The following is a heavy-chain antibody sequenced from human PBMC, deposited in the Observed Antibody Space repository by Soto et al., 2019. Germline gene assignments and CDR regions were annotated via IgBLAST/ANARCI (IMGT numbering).Heavy chain of an antibody. J-gene: IGHJ6*02. CDR1: GGSISSSNW. D-gene: IGHD3-3*01. Sequence: SETLSLTCAVSGGSISSSNWWSWVRQPPGKGLEWIGEIYHSGSTNYNPSLKSRVTISVDKSKNQFSLKLSSVTAADTAVYYWARASVTFGVVISYYYYGMDVWGQGTTVTVSS. CDR2: IYHSGST. CDR3: ARASVTFGVVISYYYYGMDV. V-gene: IGHV4-4*02.